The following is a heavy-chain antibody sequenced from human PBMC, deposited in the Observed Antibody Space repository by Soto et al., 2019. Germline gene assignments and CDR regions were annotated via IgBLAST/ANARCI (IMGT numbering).Heavy chain of an antibody. Sequence: PGESLKISCKGSGYSFTSYWIGWVRQMPGKGLEWMGIIYPGDSDTRYSPSFQGQVTISADKSISTAYLHWSSLKASDTAMYYCARQESRGSIAAQNWFDPWGQGTLVTVSS. D-gene: IGHD6-6*01. CDR1: GYSFTSYW. CDR3: ARQESRGSIAAQNWFDP. J-gene: IGHJ5*02. CDR2: IYPGDSDT. V-gene: IGHV5-51*01.